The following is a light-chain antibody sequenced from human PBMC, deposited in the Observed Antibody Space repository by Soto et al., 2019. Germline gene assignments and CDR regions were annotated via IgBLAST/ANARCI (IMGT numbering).Light chain of an antibody. Sequence: QSALTQPASVSGSPGQSITISCTGTSSDVGGYNYVSWYQQYTGKAPKVMIYDVSNRPSGVSNRFSGSKSGNTASLTISGLQAEDEADYYCSSYTSSRPLFGGGTKVTVL. CDR2: DVS. J-gene: IGLJ2*01. CDR3: SSYTSSRPL. CDR1: SSDVGGYNY. V-gene: IGLV2-14*01.